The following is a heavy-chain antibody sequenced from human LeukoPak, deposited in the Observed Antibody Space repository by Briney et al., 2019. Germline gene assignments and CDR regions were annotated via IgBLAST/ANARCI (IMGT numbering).Heavy chain of an antibody. CDR3: ASFTHSSSWTPDNWFDP. CDR1: GYTFTSYG. D-gene: IGHD6-13*01. Sequence: ASVKVSCKASGYTFTSYGISWVRQAPGQGLEWMGWISAYNGNTNHAQKLQGRVTMTTDTSTSTAYMELRSLRSDGTAVYYCASFTHSSSWTPDNWFDPWGQGTLVTVSS. J-gene: IGHJ5*02. V-gene: IGHV1-18*01. CDR2: ISAYNGNT.